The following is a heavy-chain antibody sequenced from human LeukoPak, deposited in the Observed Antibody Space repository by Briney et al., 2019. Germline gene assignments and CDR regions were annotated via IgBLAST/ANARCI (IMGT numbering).Heavy chain of an antibody. V-gene: IGHV1-69*05. D-gene: IGHD6-13*01. CDR2: IIPIFGTA. CDR3: ARGRPIAAAGTD. J-gene: IGHJ4*02. CDR1: GGTFSSYA. Sequence: SVKVSCKASGGTFSSYAISWVRQAPGQGLEWMGGIIPIFGTANYAQKFQGRVTITTDESTSTAYMELSSPRSEDTAVYYCARGRPIAAAGTDWGQGTLVTVSS.